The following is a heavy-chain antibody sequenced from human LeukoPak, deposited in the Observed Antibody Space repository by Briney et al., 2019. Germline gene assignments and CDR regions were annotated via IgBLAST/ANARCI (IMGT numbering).Heavy chain of an antibody. J-gene: IGHJ4*02. Sequence: GGSLRLSCAASGFTFSSYEMNWGRQAPGKGLQWVSYISSSGSSIYYADSVKGRFTISRDNAKNSLYLQMNSLRAEDTAVYYCAKNGGTSWYAEYFDYWGQGTLVTVSS. CDR2: ISSSGSSI. V-gene: IGHV3-48*03. CDR3: AKNGGTSWYAEYFDY. CDR1: GFTFSSYE. D-gene: IGHD6-13*01.